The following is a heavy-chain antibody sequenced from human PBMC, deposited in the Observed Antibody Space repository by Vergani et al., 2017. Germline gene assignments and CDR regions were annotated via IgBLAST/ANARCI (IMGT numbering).Heavy chain of an antibody. CDR1: GGSFSGYY. V-gene: IGHV4-34*01. J-gene: IGHJ3*02. CDR3: ARDYSSSWFQWLGAVDI. Sequence: QVQLQQWGAGLLKPSETLSLTCAVYGGSFSGYYWSWIRQPPGKGLEWIGEINHSGSTNYNPSLKSRVTISVDTSKNQFSLKLSSVTAADTAVYYCARDYSSSWFQWLGAVDIWGQGTMVTVSS. CDR2: INHSGST. D-gene: IGHD6-13*01.